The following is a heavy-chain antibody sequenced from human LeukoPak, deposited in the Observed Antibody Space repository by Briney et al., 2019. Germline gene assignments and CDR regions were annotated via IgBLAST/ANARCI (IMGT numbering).Heavy chain of an antibody. CDR1: GFTFSNYA. D-gene: IGHD7-27*01. J-gene: IGHJ3*02. CDR3: ARLTGSDAFDI. Sequence: GGSLRLSCAASGFTFSNYAMSWVRQAPGKGLDWVSTISPSGGSTFYSGSVEGRFTISRDSPKSTLYLQMDSLRAEDTAVYYCARLTGSDAFDIWGQGTMVTVSS. V-gene: IGHV3-23*01. CDR2: ISPSGGST.